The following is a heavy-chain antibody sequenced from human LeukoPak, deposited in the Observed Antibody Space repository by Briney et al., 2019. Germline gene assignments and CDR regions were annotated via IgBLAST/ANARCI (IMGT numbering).Heavy chain of an antibody. D-gene: IGHD4-11*01. CDR3: ARGLDYSNANWFDP. Sequence: GGSLRLSCAASGFTFDDYGMRWVRQASGKGLEWVSGINWNGGSTGYADSVKGRFNISRDNAKNSLYLQMNSLRAEDTALYYCARGLDYSNANWFDPWGQGTLVTVSS. CDR2: INWNGGST. CDR1: GFTFDDYG. J-gene: IGHJ5*02. V-gene: IGHV3-20*04.